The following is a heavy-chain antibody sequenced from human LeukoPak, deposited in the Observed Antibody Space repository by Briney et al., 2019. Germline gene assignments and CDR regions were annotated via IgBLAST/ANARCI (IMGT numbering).Heavy chain of an antibody. CDR1: EFTFRNYW. Sequence: GGSLRLSCTASEFTFRNYWMSWVRQVPGKGPEWVANIRQDGNEFYYVDSVKGRFTISRDNAKNSLYLQMNSLRVEDMAVYYCARDKVSGATLLDYWGQGTLVTVSS. CDR2: IRQDGNEF. J-gene: IGHJ4*02. CDR3: ARDKVSGATLLDY. V-gene: IGHV3-7*01. D-gene: IGHD1-26*01.